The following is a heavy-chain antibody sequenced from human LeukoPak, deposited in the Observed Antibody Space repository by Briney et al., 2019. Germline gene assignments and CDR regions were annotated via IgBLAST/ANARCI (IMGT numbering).Heavy chain of an antibody. CDR3: ARESLLELLWFGELGMDV. V-gene: IGHV4-38-2*02. J-gene: IGHJ6*02. D-gene: IGHD3-10*01. Sequence: SETLSLTCTVSGYSISSGYYWGWIRQPPGKGLEWIGSIYHSGSTYYNPSLKSRVTISVDTSKNQFSLKLSSVTAADTAVYYCARESLLELLWFGELGMDVWGQGTTVTVSS. CDR2: IYHSGST. CDR1: GYSISSGYY.